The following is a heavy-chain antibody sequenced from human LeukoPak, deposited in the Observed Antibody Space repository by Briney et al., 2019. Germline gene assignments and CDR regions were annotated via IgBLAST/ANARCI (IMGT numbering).Heavy chain of an antibody. CDR2: LYTSGST. D-gene: IGHD3-22*01. V-gene: IGHV4-4*07. CDR3: ARLPYYYDSPGTDV. CDR1: GGSVSSYS. J-gene: IGHJ6*02. Sequence: RPSETLSLTCTVSGGSVSSYSWTWIRQPAGKGLEWVGRLYTSGSTNYNPSLKSRVTMSVDASENRFSLKLSSVTAADTAVYCCARLPYYYDSPGTDVWGQGTTVTVSS.